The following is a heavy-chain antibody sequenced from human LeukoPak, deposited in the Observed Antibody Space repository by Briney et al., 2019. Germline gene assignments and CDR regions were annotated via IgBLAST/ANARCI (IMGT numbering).Heavy chain of an antibody. Sequence: SETLSLTCTVSGGSISSYYWSWVRQSPGKGLEWIGYIYYSGSTNYNPSLKSRVTISVDTSKDQFPLKLSSVTAADTAVYYCARETGSAFDIWGQGTMVTVSS. CDR2: IYYSGST. D-gene: IGHD3-10*01. CDR1: GGSISSYY. J-gene: IGHJ3*02. V-gene: IGHV4-59*01. CDR3: ARETGSAFDI.